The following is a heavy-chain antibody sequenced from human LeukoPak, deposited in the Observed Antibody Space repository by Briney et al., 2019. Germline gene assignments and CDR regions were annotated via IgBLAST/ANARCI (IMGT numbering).Heavy chain of an antibody. D-gene: IGHD2-21*01. J-gene: IGHJ5*02. V-gene: IGHV3-23*01. CDR2: VSARGDST. Sequence: GGSLRLSCTASGATFASYAMSWLRQAPGRGLEWLSTVSARGDSTYYADSVKGRFTIPRDNSKKTLYLQMNRLRAEDTAHYYCAKDKLPIVVVSSPHYNWFDPWGQGTLVTVSS. CDR1: GATFASYA. CDR3: AKDKLPIVVVSSPHYNWFDP.